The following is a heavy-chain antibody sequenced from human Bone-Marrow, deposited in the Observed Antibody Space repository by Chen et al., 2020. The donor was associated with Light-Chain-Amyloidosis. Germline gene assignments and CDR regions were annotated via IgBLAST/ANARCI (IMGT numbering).Heavy chain of an antibody. CDR3: ARRRDGYNFDY. V-gene: IGHV5-51*01. D-gene: IGHD5-12*01. CDR2: IYPDDSDA. CDR1: GYTFPNYW. J-gene: IGHJ4*02. Sequence: EVQLEQSGPEVKKPGESLKISCKGSGYTFPNYWIGWVRQMPGKGLEWMGVIYPDDSDARYRPSFEGQVTISAAKSITTAYLQWRSLKASDTAMYYCARRRDGYNFDYWGQGTLVTVSS.